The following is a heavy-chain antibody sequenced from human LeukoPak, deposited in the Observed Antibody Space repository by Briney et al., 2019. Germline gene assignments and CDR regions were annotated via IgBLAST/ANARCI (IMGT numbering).Heavy chain of an antibody. D-gene: IGHD1-26*01. J-gene: IGHJ4*02. CDR3: SRESGPFCPFGY. CDR2: ISLAGQT. V-gene: IGHV4-4*02. Sequence: SGTLSLTCGVSGGSISGTNWWSWVRQPPGQGLEWIGEISLAGQTNYNPSLNGRVTMSLDKSSNQLSLHLTSVTAADTATYYCSRESGPFCPFGYWGQGTLVTVSS. CDR1: GGSISGTNW.